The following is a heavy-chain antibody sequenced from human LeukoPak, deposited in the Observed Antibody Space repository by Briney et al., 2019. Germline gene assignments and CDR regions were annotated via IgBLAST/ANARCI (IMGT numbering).Heavy chain of an antibody. V-gene: IGHV1-8*01. J-gene: IGHJ4*02. D-gene: IGHD4-17*01. CDR3: ARDLTVTTFDY. CDR2: MNPNSGNT. CDR1: GYTFTSYD. Sequence: GASVKVSCKASGYTFTSYDINWVRQATGQGLEWMGWMNPNSGNTGYAQKFQGRVTMTTDTSTSTAYMELRSLRSDDTAVYYCARDLTVTTFDYWGQGTLVTVSS.